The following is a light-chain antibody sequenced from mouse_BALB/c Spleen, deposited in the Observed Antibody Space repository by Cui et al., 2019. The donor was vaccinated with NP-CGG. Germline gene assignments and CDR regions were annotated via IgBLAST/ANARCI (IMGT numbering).Light chain of an antibody. CDR1: TGAVTTSNY. J-gene: IGLJ1*01. V-gene: IGLV1*01. CDR2: GTN. Sequence: HGVVTQDSALTTSPGETVTLTCRSSTGAVTTSNYANWVQEKPDHLFTGLIGGTNNRPPGVPARFSGFLIGDTAALTITGAQTEDEAIYFCALWYSNHWVFGGGTKLTVL. CDR3: ALWYSNHWV.